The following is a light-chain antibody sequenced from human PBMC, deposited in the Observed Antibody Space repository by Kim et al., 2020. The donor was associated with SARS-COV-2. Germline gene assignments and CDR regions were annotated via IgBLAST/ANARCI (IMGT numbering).Light chain of an antibody. CDR2: GAS. J-gene: IGKJ4*01. CDR3: QHSYTFPLT. V-gene: IGKV1-39*01. Sequence: ASVGDSVTITCRASQTIATYLNWYPQKPGNVPNLLIYGASTLQSGVPSRFSGSGSGTDFTLTISSVQPEDFATYYCQHSYTFPLTFGGGTKVDIK. CDR1: QTIATY.